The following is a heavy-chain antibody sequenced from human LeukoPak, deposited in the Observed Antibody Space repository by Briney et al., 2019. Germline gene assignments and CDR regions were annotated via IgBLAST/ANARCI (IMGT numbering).Heavy chain of an antibody. CDR3: ARFSSSALDI. V-gene: IGHV4-61*02. Sequence: SETLSLTCTVSGGSINSGSYYWSWIRQPAGKGLEWIGRIYTSGSTNYNPSLKSRVTISVDTSKNQFSLKLSSVTAADTAVYYCARFSSSALDIWGQETMVTVSS. D-gene: IGHD6-6*01. CDR1: GGSINSGSYY. CDR2: IYTSGST. J-gene: IGHJ3*02.